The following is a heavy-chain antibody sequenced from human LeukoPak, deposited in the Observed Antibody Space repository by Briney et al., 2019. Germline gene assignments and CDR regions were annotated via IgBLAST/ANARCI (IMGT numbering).Heavy chain of an antibody. Sequence: SETLSLTCTVSGGSISSGSYYWSWIRQPPGKGLEWIGYIYYSGSTYYNPSLKSRVTISVDTSKNQFSLKLSSVTAADTAVYYCARAESSSWMYYFDYWGQGTLVTVSS. CDR3: ARAESSSWMYYFDY. D-gene: IGHD6-13*01. CDR2: IYYSGST. V-gene: IGHV4-30-4*08. CDR1: GGSISSGSYY. J-gene: IGHJ4*02.